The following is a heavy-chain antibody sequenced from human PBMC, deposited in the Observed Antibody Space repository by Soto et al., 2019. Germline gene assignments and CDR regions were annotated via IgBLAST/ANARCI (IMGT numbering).Heavy chain of an antibody. Sequence: EVQLLESGGGLVQPGGSLRLSCAASRFTFSSYAMSWVRQAPGKGLEYVSAISSNGGSTYYADSVKGRFTISRDNSKNTLYLQMSSLRTEDTAVYYCVKSGTPWGRVVPADTLNWFDPWGQGTLVTVSS. CDR3: VKSGTPWGRVVPADTLNWFDP. D-gene: IGHD2-2*01. V-gene: IGHV3-64D*06. CDR1: RFTFSSYA. J-gene: IGHJ5*02. CDR2: ISSNGGST.